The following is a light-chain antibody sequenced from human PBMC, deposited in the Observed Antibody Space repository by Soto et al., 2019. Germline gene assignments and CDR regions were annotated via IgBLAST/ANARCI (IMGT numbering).Light chain of an antibody. CDR3: QHAYVAPYS. Sequence: DIQLTQSPSTLSASVGDRITITCRASQSIGTWLAWYQHRPGEGPKLLIHDASSLESGVPSRFTGSGSETDFTLTIRSLQPEDFATYYCQHAYVAPYSFGQGTKVDIK. J-gene: IGKJ2*03. CDR1: QSIGTW. V-gene: IGKV1-5*01. CDR2: DAS.